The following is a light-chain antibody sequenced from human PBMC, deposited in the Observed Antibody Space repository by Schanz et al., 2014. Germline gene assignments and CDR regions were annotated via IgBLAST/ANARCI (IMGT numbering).Light chain of an antibody. Sequence: DIQMTQSPATLSASVGDRVSITCRANQTISVWLAWIQLKPGKAPKSLIHKASSLESGVPSRFSGSGSATEFTLTINSLQPDDFATYYCQQYYRYPYTFGWGSRLDIK. V-gene: IGKV1-5*03. CDR3: QQYYRYPYT. J-gene: IGKJ2*01. CDR1: QTISVW. CDR2: KAS.